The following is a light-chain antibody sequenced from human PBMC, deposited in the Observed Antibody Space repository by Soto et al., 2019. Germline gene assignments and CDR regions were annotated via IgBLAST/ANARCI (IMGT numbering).Light chain of an antibody. J-gene: IGLJ1*01. CDR1: SSDVGGYNH. V-gene: IGLV2-11*01. CDR2: DVT. Sequence: QSALTQPRSVSGSPGQSVTISCTGASSDVGGYNHVSWYQQNPGGAPKLMIYDVTKRPSGVPDRFSGSKSGNTASLTISALQAEDEADYYCCSYAGSYIFVFGTGTKLTVL. CDR3: CSYAGSYIFV.